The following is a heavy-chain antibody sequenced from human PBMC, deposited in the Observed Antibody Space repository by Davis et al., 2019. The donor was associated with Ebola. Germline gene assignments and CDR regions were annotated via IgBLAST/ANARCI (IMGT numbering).Heavy chain of an antibody. CDR2: ISGSGGTT. CDR1: VITFSSYA. D-gene: IGHD3-3*01. CDR3: AKDSLTIFGVVPGAV. Sequence: GESLKISCADSVITFSSYAMTWVRQAPGKGLEWVSAISGSGGTTYYAGSVKGRFTVSRDDAKKSVYLQMNSLRAEDTAVYYCAKDSLTIFGVVPGAVWGKGTTVTVSS. V-gene: IGHV3-23*01. J-gene: IGHJ6*04.